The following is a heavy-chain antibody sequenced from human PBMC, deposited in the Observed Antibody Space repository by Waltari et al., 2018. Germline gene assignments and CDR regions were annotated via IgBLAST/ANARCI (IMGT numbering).Heavy chain of an antibody. D-gene: IGHD3-22*01. Sequence: EEQLVESGGGLIQPGESLRVSCAVSGFTFNKYWMTWVRQSPGKGLVWVGRINSDGSDTSYADFVKGRFTISRDNAKNTVYLQMKSLRAEDTAVYFCARVARKTYSSPVPGRDYYYGMDVWGLGTTVTVSS. CDR2: INSDGSDT. J-gene: IGHJ6*02. CDR3: ARVARKTYSSPVPGRDYYYGMDV. CDR1: GFTFNKYW. V-gene: IGHV3-74*01.